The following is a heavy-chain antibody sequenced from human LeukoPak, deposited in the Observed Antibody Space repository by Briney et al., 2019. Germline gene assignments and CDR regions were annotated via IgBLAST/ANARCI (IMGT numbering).Heavy chain of an antibody. CDR3: AKKSVRPD. D-gene: IGHD2-2*01. CDR2: ISGSGGST. CDR1: GFTFSNYA. V-gene: IGHV3-23*01. J-gene: IGHJ4*02. Sequence: PGGSLRLSCAASGFTFSNYAMIWVRQAQGKGLEWVSVISGSGGSTYYADSVKGRFTISRDNSKNTLFLQMNSLRAEDTAVYYCAKKSVRPDWGQGTLATVSS.